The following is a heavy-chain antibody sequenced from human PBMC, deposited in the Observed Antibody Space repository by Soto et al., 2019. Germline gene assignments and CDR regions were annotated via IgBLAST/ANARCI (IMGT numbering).Heavy chain of an antibody. D-gene: IGHD6-19*01. Sequence: GESLKISCQGSGYSFTSYWIGWVRQMPGKGLEWMGIIYPGDSDTRYSPSFQGQVTISADKSISTAYLQWSSLKASETAMYYCARVYSGSVYYYYDGMDVWGQGTTVTV. V-gene: IGHV5-51*01. CDR3: ARVYSGSVYYYYDGMDV. CDR2: IYPGDSDT. CDR1: GYSFTSYW. J-gene: IGHJ6*02.